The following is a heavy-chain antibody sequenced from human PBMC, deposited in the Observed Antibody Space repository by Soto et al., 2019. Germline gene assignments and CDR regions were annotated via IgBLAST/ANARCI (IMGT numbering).Heavy chain of an antibody. CDR3: ARDGGSYAMFDP. V-gene: IGHV1-18*01. D-gene: IGHD3-16*01. CDR1: GYTFTSYG. J-gene: IGHJ5*02. Sequence: QVQLVQSGAEVKKPGDSVRVSCKASGYTFTSYGIGWVRQAPGQGLEWMGWISANNGNTKYAQKLQGRVTMTTDASTSTAYMELRSLRDEDTAVYYCARDGGSYAMFDPWGQGTLVTVSS. CDR2: ISANNGNT.